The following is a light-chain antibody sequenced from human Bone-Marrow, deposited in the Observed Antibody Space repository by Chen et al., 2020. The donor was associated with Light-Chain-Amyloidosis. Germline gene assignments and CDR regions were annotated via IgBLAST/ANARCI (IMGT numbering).Light chain of an antibody. V-gene: IGLV3-25*03. J-gene: IGLJ2*01. CDR1: DLPTKY. Sequence: SYELTQPPSGSVSPGQTARITCSGDDLPTKYAYWYQQKPGQAPVLVIHRDTERPSGISGRCSCSSSGTTATLTISGVQAEDEADYHCQSADSSGTYEVIFGGGTKLTVL. CDR2: RDT. CDR3: QSADSSGTYEVI.